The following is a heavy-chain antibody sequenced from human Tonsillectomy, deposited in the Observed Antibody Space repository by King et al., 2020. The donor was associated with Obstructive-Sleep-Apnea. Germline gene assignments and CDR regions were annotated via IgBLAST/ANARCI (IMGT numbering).Heavy chain of an antibody. D-gene: IGHD5-18*01. CDR2: IRYDGSNK. CDR3: AKSGDTAMVTPPFDY. V-gene: IGHV3-30*02. CDR1: GFTFSSYG. Sequence: VQLVESGGGVVQPGRSLRLSCAASGFTFSSYGMHWVRQAPGKGLEWVAFIRYDGSNKYYADSVKGRFTISRDNSKNTLYLQMNSLRAEDTAVYYCAKSGDTAMVTPPFDYWGQGTLVTVSS. J-gene: IGHJ4*02.